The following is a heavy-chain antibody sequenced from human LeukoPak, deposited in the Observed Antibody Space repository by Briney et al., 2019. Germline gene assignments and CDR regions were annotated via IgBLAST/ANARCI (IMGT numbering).Heavy chain of an antibody. D-gene: IGHD3-22*01. CDR2: IYYSGST. V-gene: IGHV4-59*12. CDR3: ARDAYYYDTSGYYINDY. J-gene: IGHJ4*02. CDR1: GGSISSYY. Sequence: SETLSLTCTVSGGSISSYYWSWIRQPPGKGLEWIGYIYYSGSTNYNPSLKSRVTISVDTSKNQFSLKLSFVTAADTAVYYCARDAYYYDTSGYYINDYWGLGTLVTVSS.